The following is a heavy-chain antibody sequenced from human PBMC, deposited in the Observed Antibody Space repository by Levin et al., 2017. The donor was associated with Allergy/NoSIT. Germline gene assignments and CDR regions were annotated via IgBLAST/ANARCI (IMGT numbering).Heavy chain of an antibody. CDR3: ARGPRYSYGFFVPPSYVDP. J-gene: IGHJ5*02. D-gene: IGHD5-18*01. CDR2: ISSSSSYT. CDR1: GFTFSDYY. V-gene: IGHV3-11*05. Sequence: GESLKISCAASGFTFSDYYMSWIRQAPGKGLEWVSHISSSSSYTNYADSVKGRFTISRDNAENSLYLQMNSLRAEDTAVYYCARGPRYSYGFFVPPSYVDPWGQGTLVTVSS.